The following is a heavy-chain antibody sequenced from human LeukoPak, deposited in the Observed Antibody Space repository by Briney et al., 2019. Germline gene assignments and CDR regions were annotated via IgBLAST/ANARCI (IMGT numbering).Heavy chain of an antibody. J-gene: IGHJ4*02. D-gene: IGHD6-19*01. CDR1: GLTFSTYA. CDR3: AKGRSSGWLIPFDY. Sequence: GGSLRLSCAASGLTFSTYAMSWVRQAPGKGLEWVSSISGSGDSKYYAGSVKGRFTVSRDNSKNTLDLQMNSLRGEDTAVYYCAKGRSSGWLIPFDYWGQGTLVTVSS. V-gene: IGHV3-23*01. CDR2: ISGSGDSK.